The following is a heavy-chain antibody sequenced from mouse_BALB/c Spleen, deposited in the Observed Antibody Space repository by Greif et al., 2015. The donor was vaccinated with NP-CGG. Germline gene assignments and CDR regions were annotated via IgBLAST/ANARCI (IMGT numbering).Heavy chain of an antibody. V-gene: IGHV1-54*01. CDR2: INPGSGGT. J-gene: IGHJ4*01. CDR3: ARESPLDY. CDR1: GYAFTNYL. Sequence: VQLQQSGAELVRPGTSVKVSCKASGYAFTNYLIEWVKQRPGQGLEWIGVINPGSGGTNYNEKFKGKATLTADKSSSTAYMQLSSLTSDDSAVYFCARESPLDYWGQGTSVTVSS.